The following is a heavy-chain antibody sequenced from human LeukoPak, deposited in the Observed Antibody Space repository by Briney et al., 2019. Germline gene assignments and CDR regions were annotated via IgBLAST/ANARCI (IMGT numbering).Heavy chain of an antibody. Sequence: GGSLRLSCAASRFTFSSYAMSWVRQAPGKGLEWVSTISGSGGSTYYADSVKGRFTMCRDNSKNTLYLQMNILSAEDSAVYYCAKGGHTVATDYWGQGTLVTVSS. J-gene: IGHJ4*02. D-gene: IGHD5-12*01. CDR2: ISGSGGST. CDR3: AKGGHTVATDY. CDR1: RFTFSSYA. V-gene: IGHV3-23*01.